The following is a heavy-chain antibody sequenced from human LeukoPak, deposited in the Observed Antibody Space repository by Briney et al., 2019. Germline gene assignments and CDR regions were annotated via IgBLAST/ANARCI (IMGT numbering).Heavy chain of an antibody. Sequence: PGGSLRLSCASSGFTVSSNYMSWVRQAPGKGLEWVSVIDSGGSTYYADSVKGRFTISRDNSKNTLYLQMNSLRAEDTAVYYCARGYGSGSYYNEYFQHWGQGTLVTVSS. V-gene: IGHV3-66*01. CDR3: ARGYGSGSYYNEYFQH. CDR2: IDSGGST. CDR1: GFTVSSNY. J-gene: IGHJ1*01. D-gene: IGHD3-10*01.